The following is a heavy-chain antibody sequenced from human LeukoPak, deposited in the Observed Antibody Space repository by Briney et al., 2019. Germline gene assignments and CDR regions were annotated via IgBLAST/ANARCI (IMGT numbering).Heavy chain of an antibody. Sequence: GGSLRLSCAASGFTFSSYAMSWVRQAPGKGLEWVSAISGRSGSTYYADSVKGRFTISRDNSKNTLYLQMNRLRAEDTAVYYCAKEMATIPSLDAFDIWGQGTMVTVSS. D-gene: IGHD5-24*01. CDR2: ISGRSGST. CDR3: AKEMATIPSLDAFDI. J-gene: IGHJ3*02. V-gene: IGHV3-23*01. CDR1: GFTFSSYA.